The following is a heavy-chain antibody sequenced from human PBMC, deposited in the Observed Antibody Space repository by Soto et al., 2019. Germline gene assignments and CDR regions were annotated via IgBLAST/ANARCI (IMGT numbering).Heavy chain of an antibody. CDR3: AGEGPITGWYFDL. CDR1: GGTFSSYA. CDR2: IIPIFGTA. J-gene: IGHJ2*01. Sequence: QVQLVQSGAEVKKPGSSVKVSCKASGGTFSSYAISWVRQAPGQGLEWMGGIIPIFGTANYAQKFQGIVTSTADEATSTAYMELSSLRSEATAVSYCAGEGPITGWYFDLWGRGTLVTVAS. V-gene: IGHV1-69*12. D-gene: IGHD3-16*01.